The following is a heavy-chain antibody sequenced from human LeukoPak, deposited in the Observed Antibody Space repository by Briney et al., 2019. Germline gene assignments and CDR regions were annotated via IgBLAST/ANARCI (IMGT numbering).Heavy chain of an antibody. CDR1: GYTFTSYA. CDR2: INAGNGNT. J-gene: IGHJ4*02. CDR3: ARDRGRSGYYYAFDY. Sequence: ASVKVSCKASGYTFTSYAMHWVRQAPGQRLEWMGWINAGNGNTKYSQEFQGRVTITRDTSASTAYMELSSLRSEDIAVYHCARDRGRSGYYYAFDYWGQGTLVTVSS. V-gene: IGHV1-3*03. D-gene: IGHD3-22*01.